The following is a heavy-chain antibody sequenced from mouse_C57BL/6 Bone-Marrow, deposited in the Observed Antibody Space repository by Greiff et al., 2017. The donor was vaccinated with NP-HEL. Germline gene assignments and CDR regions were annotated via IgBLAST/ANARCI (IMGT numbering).Heavy chain of an antibody. CDR2: ISSGGSYT. D-gene: IGHD1-1*01. V-gene: IGHV5-6*01. J-gene: IGHJ4*01. CDR3: ARHGITTVVATDAMDY. Sequence: EVKLMESGGDLVKPGGSLKLSCAASGFTFSSYGMSWVRQTPDKRLEWVATISSGGSYTYYPDSVKGRFTISRDTAKNTLYLQMSSLKSEDTAMYYCARHGITTVVATDAMDYWGQGTSVTVSS. CDR1: GFTFSSYG.